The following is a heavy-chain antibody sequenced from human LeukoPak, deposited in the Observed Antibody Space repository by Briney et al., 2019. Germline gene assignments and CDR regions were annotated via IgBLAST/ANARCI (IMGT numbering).Heavy chain of an antibody. D-gene: IGHD1-7*01. CDR1: GGSISSGGYS. CDR2: IYHSAST. J-gene: IGHJ4*02. V-gene: IGHV4-30-2*01. CDR3: ARDSGTGDRGYYFDY. Sequence: SETLSLTCAVSGGSISSGGYSWSWIRQPPGKGLEWIGYIYHSASTYYNPSLKSRVTISVDRSKNQFSLKLSSVTAADTAVYYCARDSGTGDRGYYFDYWGQGTLVTVSS.